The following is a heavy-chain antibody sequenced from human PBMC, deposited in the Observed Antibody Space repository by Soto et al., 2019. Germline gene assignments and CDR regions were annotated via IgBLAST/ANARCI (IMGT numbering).Heavy chain of an antibody. V-gene: IGHV1-69*01. CDR2: IIPIFGTA. D-gene: IGHD2-15*01. CDR1: GGSFSEYA. CDR3: ATYHDTTLND. J-gene: IGHJ4*02. Sequence: QVPLVQSGAEVKKPGSSVRIYCKVSGGSFSEYAINWVRQAPGQGLEWMGGIIPIFGTATYAQKFQGRILMNAAEYTDTVYMQLTSLRAEDKAVYYCATYHDTTLNDWGQGTLVTVSS.